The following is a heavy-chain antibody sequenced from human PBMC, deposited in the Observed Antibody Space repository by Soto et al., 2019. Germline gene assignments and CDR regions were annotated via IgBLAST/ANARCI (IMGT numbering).Heavy chain of an antibody. Sequence: GGSLRLSCAASGFTFSSYAMHWVRQAPGKGLEYVSAISSNGGSTYYANSVKGRFTISRDNSKNTLYLQMGSLRAEDMAVYYCARIRYASGLTPYYYYGMDVWGQGTTVTVSS. CDR3: ARIRYASGLTPYYYYGMDV. J-gene: IGHJ6*02. V-gene: IGHV3-64*01. CDR2: ISSNGGST. CDR1: GFTFSSYA. D-gene: IGHD3-10*01.